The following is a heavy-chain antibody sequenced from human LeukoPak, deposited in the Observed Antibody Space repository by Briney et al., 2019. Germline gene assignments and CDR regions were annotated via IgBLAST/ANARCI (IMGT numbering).Heavy chain of an antibody. D-gene: IGHD1-26*01. V-gene: IGHV3-7*01. CDR2: IREDGNER. CDR3: VRDYRGGWNDY. Sequence: GGSLRLSCVATGFTFTEHWMSWVRQSRGKGLECVAKIREDGNERHYVDSVKGRFTISRDNARNSLYLQMNNVRVDDTAVYYCVRDYRGGWNDYWGQGTQVTVSS. CDR1: GFTFTEHW. J-gene: IGHJ4*02.